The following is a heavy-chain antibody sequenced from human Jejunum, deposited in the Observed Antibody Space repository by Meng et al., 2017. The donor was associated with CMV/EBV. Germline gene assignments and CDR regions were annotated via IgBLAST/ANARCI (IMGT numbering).Heavy chain of an antibody. CDR3: ATVFDY. V-gene: IGHV3-74*01. J-gene: IGHJ4*02. Sequence: SEAASGLTFTNYWRHWVRQAPGKGLVWVSGTNTAGTSTYYADSVKGRFTISRDNAKNTLYLQMNSLRAEDTAVYYCATVFDYWGQGTLVTVSS. CDR1: GLTFTNYW. CDR2: TNTAGTST. D-gene: IGHD4-17*01.